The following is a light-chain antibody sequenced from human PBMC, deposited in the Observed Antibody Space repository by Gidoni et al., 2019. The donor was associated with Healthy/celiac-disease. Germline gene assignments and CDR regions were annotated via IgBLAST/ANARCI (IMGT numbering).Light chain of an antibody. CDR1: QSVLYSSNNKNY. J-gene: IGKJ2*01. V-gene: IGKV4-1*01. Sequence: DIVMTRSPDSLAVSLGERATINCKSSQSVLYSSNNKNYLAWYQQKPGQPPKLLIYWASTRESGVPDRFSGSGSGTDFTLTIISLQAEDVAVYYCQQYYSTPYTFGQGTKLAIK. CDR2: WAS. CDR3: QQYYSTPYT.